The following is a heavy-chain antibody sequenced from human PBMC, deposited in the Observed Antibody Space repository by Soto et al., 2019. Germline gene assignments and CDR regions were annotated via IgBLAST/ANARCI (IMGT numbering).Heavy chain of an antibody. Sequence: TQSLRYTVSGGSSRSGGYCWIWIRQHPGKGLEWIGYIYYSGSTYYNPSLKSRVTISVDTSKNQFSLKLSSVTAADTAVYYCARVGFGLGYCSGGSCYLYYFDYWGQGTLVTVSS. CDR1: GGSSRSGGYC. CDR2: IYYSGST. D-gene: IGHD2-15*01. J-gene: IGHJ4*02. CDR3: ARVGFGLGYCSGGSCYLYYFDY. V-gene: IGHV4-31*03.